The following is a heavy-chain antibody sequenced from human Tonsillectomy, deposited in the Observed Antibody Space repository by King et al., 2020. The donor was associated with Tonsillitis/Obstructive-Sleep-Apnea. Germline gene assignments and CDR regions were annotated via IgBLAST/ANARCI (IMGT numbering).Heavy chain of an antibody. D-gene: IGHD3-10*01. CDR2: IKSKTDGGTT. V-gene: IGHV3-15*01. Sequence: VQLVESGGGLVKPGGSLRLSCAASGFTFSDAWMSWVRQAPGKGLEWVGRIKSKTDGGTTDYAAPVKGRFTISREDLKNTVYLQMNSLKTEDTAVYYCTTELLVRVLFDYWGQGTLVTVSS. J-gene: IGHJ4*02. CDR1: GFTFSDAW. CDR3: TTELLVRVLFDY.